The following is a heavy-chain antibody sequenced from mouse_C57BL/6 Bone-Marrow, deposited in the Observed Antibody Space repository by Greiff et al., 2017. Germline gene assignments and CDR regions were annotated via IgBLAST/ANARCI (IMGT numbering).Heavy chain of an antibody. J-gene: IGHJ4*01. D-gene: IGHD2-4*01. CDR3: VRDLYYDYDRIYYAMDY. CDR2: IRNKANGYTT. Sequence: EVNVVESGGGLVQPGASLRLPCAASGFTFTDYYMSWVRQPPGKAPEWLALIRNKANGYTTEYPASVKGRFTIYRDNSQNILYLQMNTLRAEDSATYYCVRDLYYDYDRIYYAMDYWGQGTSVTVSS. V-gene: IGHV7-4*01. CDR1: GFTFTDYY.